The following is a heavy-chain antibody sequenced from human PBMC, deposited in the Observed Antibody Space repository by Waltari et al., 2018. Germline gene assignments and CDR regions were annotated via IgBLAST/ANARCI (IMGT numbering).Heavy chain of an antibody. V-gene: IGHV3-7*01. J-gene: IGHJ4*02. CDR2: INEDGSET. CDR3: ARDRGYLVHDY. CDR1: GFSFITYW. Sequence: EVQLVESGRGSVQPGGSLRLSCSVSGFSFITYWMNWVRQAPGKGLEWVGSINEDGSETYYADSVKGRFTISRDNGKTSLYLQMNSLRSEDTAVYYCARDRGYLVHDYWGQGTLVTVSA. D-gene: IGHD1-26*01.